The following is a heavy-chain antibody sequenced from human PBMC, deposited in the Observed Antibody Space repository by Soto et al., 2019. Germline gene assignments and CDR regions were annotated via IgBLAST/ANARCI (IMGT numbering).Heavy chain of an antibody. J-gene: IGHJ6*02. CDR1: GFTLNHYW. CDR2: LQSDGSSP. V-gene: IGHV3-74*01. CDR3: ARVRYLYYDFWSGSLPYYYYGMDV. Sequence: GGSLRLSCAASGFTLNHYWMHWVRQPPGKGLVWVSRLQSDGSSPDYADSVKGRFTISRDNAKNTVYLQMNSLRAEDTAVYYCARVRYLYYDFWSGSLPYYYYGMDVWGQGTTVTVSS. D-gene: IGHD3-3*01.